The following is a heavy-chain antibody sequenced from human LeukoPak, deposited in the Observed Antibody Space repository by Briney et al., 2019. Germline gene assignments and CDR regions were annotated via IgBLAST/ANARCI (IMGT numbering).Heavy chain of an antibody. CDR1: GFTFSTYG. CDR2: ISYDGSNK. Sequence: GGSLRLSCAASGFTFSTYGMHWVRQAPGKGLEWVAVISYDGSNKYYADSVKGRFTISRDNSKNTLYLQMNSLRAEDTAVYYCARWSSSWRPDYWGQGTLVTVSS. V-gene: IGHV3-30*19. D-gene: IGHD6-13*01. CDR3: ARWSSSWRPDY. J-gene: IGHJ4*02.